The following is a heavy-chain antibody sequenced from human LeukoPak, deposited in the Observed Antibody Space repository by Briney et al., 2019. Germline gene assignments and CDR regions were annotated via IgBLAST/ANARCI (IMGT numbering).Heavy chain of an antibody. CDR2: ISGSGGST. J-gene: IGHJ4*02. V-gene: IGHV3-23*01. Sequence: GGSLRLSCAVSGITLSNYGMSWVRQAPGKGLEWVAGISGSGGSTNYADSVKGRFTIPRDNLKNTLYLQMNSLRAEDTAVYFCAKRGVVIRVILVGFHKEANYFDSWGQGALATVSS. CDR1: GITLSNYG. CDR3: AKRGVVIRVILVGFHKEANYFDS. D-gene: IGHD3-22*01.